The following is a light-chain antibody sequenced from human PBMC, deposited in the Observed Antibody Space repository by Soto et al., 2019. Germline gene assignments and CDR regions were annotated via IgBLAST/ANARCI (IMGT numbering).Light chain of an antibody. CDR1: TGAVTSPSY. Sequence: QTVVTQEPSLTVFPGGTVTLTCASSTGAVTSPSYPNGFQQKPGQAPRALIYSTYNKHSWTPARLSGSLLGGKAALTLSGVQPEDEADYYCLLYFGGTRVFGGGTKVTVL. V-gene: IGLV7-43*01. CDR3: LLYFGGTRV. J-gene: IGLJ2*01. CDR2: STY.